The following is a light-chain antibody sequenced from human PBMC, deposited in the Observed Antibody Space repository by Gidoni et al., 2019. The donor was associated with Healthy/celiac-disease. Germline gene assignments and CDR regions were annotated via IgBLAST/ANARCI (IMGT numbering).Light chain of an antibody. CDR2: AVS. Sequence: QSALPPPPSASGSPGRSLTLSCTRTRRDVGGYDYVSWYQQHPGKAPKLMIYAVSERPSGVPDRFSGSKSGNMASLTVSGLQADDDADYYCSAYTGRNNVVLFGAGTKLTVL. CDR1: RRDVGGYDY. V-gene: IGLV2-8*01. CDR3: SAYTGRNNVVL. J-gene: IGLJ3*02.